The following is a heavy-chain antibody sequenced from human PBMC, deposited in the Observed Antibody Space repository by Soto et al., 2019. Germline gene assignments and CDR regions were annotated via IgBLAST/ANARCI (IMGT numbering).Heavy chain of an antibody. CDR1: GYTFTSYG. Sequence: VASVKVSCKASGYTFTSYGISWVRQAPGQGLEWMGWISAYNGNTNYAQKLQGRVTMTTDTSTSTAYMELRSLRSDDTAVYYCANSYYGSGSYYSSYYYYMDVWGKGTTVTVYS. CDR2: ISAYNGNT. CDR3: ANSYYGSGSYYSSYYYYMDV. V-gene: IGHV1-18*01. J-gene: IGHJ6*03. D-gene: IGHD3-10*01.